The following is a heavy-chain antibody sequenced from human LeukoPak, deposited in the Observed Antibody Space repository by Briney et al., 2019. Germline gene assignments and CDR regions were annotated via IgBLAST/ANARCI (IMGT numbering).Heavy chain of an antibody. V-gene: IGHV4-30-4*01. Sequence: SETLSLTCTVSGGSISSGDYYWSWVRQPPGKALEWIGYIYFSGTTYYKPALKSRVSMSVDTSKNQFSLKLSSVNGADTAMCSCDRSTGWLTPFYYWGQGTLVTVSS. CDR1: GGSISSGDYY. CDR2: IYFSGTT. D-gene: IGHD5-18*01. J-gene: IGHJ4*02. CDR3: DRSTGWLTPFYY.